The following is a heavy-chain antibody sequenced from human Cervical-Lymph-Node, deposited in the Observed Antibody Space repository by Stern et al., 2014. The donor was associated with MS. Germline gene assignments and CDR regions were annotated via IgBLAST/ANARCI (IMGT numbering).Heavy chain of an antibody. CDR1: GFTFSDYY. CDR2: ITSSGRTI. Sequence: VQLVESGGGLVKPGGSLRLSCAASGFTFSDYYMTWFRQAPGKGLECISYITSSGRTIYYADSVKGRFTISRDNAKNSLYLQMNSLRAEDTAVYYCARIKFARRTPSDSWGQGTLVTVSS. J-gene: IGHJ4*02. CDR3: ARIKFARRTPSDS. V-gene: IGHV3-11*01. D-gene: IGHD1-14*01.